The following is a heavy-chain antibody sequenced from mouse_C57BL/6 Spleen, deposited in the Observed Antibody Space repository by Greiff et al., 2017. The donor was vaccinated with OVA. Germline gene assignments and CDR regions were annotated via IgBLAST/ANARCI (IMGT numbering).Heavy chain of an antibody. V-gene: IGHV1-55*01. CDR1: GYTFTSYW. Sequence: QVQLKQPGAELVKPGASVKMSCKASGYTFTSYWITWVKQRPGQGLEWIGDIYPGSGSTNYNEKFKSKATLTVDTSSSTAYMQLSSLTSEDSAVYYCARSSYGDYPYWYFDVWGTGTTVTVSS. CDR3: ARSSYGDYPYWYFDV. CDR2: IYPGSGST. D-gene: IGHD2-13*01. J-gene: IGHJ1*03.